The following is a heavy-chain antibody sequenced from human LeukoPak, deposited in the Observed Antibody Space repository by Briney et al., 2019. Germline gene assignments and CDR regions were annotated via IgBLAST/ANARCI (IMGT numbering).Heavy chain of an antibody. CDR3: ARVESGSYLYYYYYYMDV. CDR2: IYYSGST. D-gene: IGHD1-26*01. V-gene: IGHV4-59*01. Sequence: SETLSLTCTVSAGSISSYYWSWIRQPPGKGLEWIGYIYYSGSTNYNPSLKSRVTISVDTSKNQFSLKLSSVTAADTAVYYCARVESGSYLYYYYYYMDVWGKGTTVTISS. CDR1: AGSISSYY. J-gene: IGHJ6*03.